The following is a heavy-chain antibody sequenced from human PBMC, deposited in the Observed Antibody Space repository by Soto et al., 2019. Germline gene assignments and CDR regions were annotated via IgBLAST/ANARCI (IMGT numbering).Heavy chain of an antibody. CDR3: TLHVVVVTSVHNYFNS. CDR1: GFTFANAW. D-gene: IGHD2-21*02. J-gene: IGHJ4*02. V-gene: IGHV3-15*01. Sequence: PAGSLRLSCAAYGFTFANAWMSWVRQAPGKGLEWVGRIKSKTDGESIDLATAVRGRFTISRHDSKNTMFLQMNGVQIEDTGVYYVTLHVVVVTSVHNYFNSWGQGTLVTVSS. CDR2: IKSKTDGESI.